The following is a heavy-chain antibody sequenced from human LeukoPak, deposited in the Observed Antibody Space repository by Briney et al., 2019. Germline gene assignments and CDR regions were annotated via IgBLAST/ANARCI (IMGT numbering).Heavy chain of an antibody. V-gene: IGHV3-23*01. CDR1: GFTFRNYA. J-gene: IGHJ3*02. CDR2: ISGSGAGT. Sequence: GGSLRLSCAASGFTFRNYAISWVRQAPGKGLEWVSLISGSGAGTYYADSVKGRFTISRDNSKDTLYLQMNSLRAEDTAVYYCAIRDGGYNSVGAFDIWGQGTMVTVSS. D-gene: IGHD5-24*01. CDR3: AIRDGGYNSVGAFDI.